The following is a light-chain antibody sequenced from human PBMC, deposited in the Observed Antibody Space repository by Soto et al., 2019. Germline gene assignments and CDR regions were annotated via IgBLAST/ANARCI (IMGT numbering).Light chain of an antibody. CDR1: QSVSSSY. J-gene: IGKJ3*01. V-gene: IGKV3-20*01. Sequence: EIVLTQSPGTLSLSPGERATLSCRASQSVSSSYLAWYQQKPGQAPRLLIYGVSRRATGIPDRFSGSGSGTDFTLTISRLEPEDFAVYYCQQYGNSPFTFGPGTKVDIK. CDR3: QQYGNSPFT. CDR2: GVS.